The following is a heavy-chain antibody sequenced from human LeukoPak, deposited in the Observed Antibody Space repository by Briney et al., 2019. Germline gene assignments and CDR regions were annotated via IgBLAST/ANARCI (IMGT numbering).Heavy chain of an antibody. D-gene: IGHD5-18*01. CDR3: ARGEGTAMITGGYNWFDP. V-gene: IGHV3-21*01. Sequence: PGGSLRLSCVASGFKFGSYSMNWVRQAPGRGLEWVSSVSSTSSYTYYVDSVKGRFTISRDNANNSLYLQMDSLRAEDTAVYYCARGEGTAMITGGYNWFDPWGQGTLVTVSS. CDR1: GFKFGSYS. J-gene: IGHJ5*02. CDR2: VSSTSSYT.